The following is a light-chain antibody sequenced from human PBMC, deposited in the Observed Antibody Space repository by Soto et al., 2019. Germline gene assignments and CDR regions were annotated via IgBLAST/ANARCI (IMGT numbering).Light chain of an antibody. CDR3: CSYAGSSTPHVV. CDR1: SSDVGSYNL. J-gene: IGLJ2*01. CDR2: EGS. V-gene: IGLV2-23*01. Sequence: QSVLTQPASVSGSPGQSITISCTGTSSDVGSYNLVSWYPQHPGKAPKLMIYEGSKRPSGVSNRFSGSKSGNTASLTISGLQAEDEADYYCCSYAGSSTPHVVFGGGTKLTVL.